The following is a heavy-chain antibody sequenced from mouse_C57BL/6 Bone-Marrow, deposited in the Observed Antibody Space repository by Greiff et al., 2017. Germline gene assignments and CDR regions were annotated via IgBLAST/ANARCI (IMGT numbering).Heavy chain of an antibody. V-gene: IGHV1-9*01. CDR1: GYTFTGSW. J-gene: IGHJ4*01. CDR3: ARWGDAMDY. Sequence: VQLQQSGAELMKPGASVKLSCKATGYTFTGSWIEWVKQRPGHGLEWIGELLPGSGSTNYNEKFKGKATFTADTSSNTAYMQISSLTTEDSAIYYCARWGDAMDYWGQGSSVTVSS. CDR2: LLPGSGST.